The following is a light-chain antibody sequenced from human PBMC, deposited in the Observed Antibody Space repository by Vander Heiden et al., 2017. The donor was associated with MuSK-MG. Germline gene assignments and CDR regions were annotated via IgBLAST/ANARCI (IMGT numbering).Light chain of an antibody. CDR1: KLGDKY. V-gene: IGLV3-1*01. CDR3: QAWDSSHVV. CDR2: QDS. J-gene: IGLJ2*01. Sequence: SYELTQPPSVSVSPGQTASITCSGDKLGDKYACWYQQKPGQSPGLVIYQDSKRPSGIPERFSGSNSGNTATLTISGTQAMDEADYYGQAWDSSHVVFGGGTKLTVL.